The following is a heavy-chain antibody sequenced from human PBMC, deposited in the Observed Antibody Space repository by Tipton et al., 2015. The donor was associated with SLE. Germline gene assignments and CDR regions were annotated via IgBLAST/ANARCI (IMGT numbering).Heavy chain of an antibody. D-gene: IGHD5-18*01. CDR3: AKVDRTNMVTSFDY. Sequence: SLRLSCAASGFTFSSYAMSWVRQAPGKGLEWVSAISGSGGSTYYADSVKGRFTISRDNAKHSLYLQMNSLRAEDTAVYYCAKVDRTNMVTSFDYWGQGTLVTVSS. V-gene: IGHV3-23*01. CDR2: ISGSGGST. J-gene: IGHJ4*02. CDR1: GFTFSSYA.